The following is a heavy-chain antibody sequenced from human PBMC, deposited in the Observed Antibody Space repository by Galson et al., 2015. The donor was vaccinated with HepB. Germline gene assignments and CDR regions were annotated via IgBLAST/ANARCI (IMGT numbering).Heavy chain of an antibody. J-gene: IGHJ4*02. V-gene: IGHV3-48*02. D-gene: IGHD4/OR15-4a*01. CDR1: RFTFSSYS. Sequence: SLRLSCAVSRFTFSSYSMNWIRQAPGKGLEWVSHIRSSGSNTYYVDSVKGRFTISRNNVKNAVYLQMNNLRDEDTAVYYCARDSYGDSALDFWGQGTLVTVSS. CDR3: ARDSYGDSALDF. CDR2: IRSSGSNT.